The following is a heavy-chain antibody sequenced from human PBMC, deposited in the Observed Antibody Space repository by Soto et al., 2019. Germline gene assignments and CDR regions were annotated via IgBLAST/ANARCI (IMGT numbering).Heavy chain of an antibody. CDR2: ISYDGSNK. V-gene: IGHV3-30*18. CDR1: GFTFSSYG. CDR3: AKGDIVVVPAKGYYGMDV. J-gene: IGHJ6*02. D-gene: IGHD2-2*01. Sequence: PGGSLRLSCAASGFTFSSYGMHWVRRAPGKGLEWVAVISYDGSNKYYADSVKGRFTISRDNSKNTLYLQMNSLRAEDTAVYYCAKGDIVVVPAKGYYGMDVWGQGTTVTVSS.